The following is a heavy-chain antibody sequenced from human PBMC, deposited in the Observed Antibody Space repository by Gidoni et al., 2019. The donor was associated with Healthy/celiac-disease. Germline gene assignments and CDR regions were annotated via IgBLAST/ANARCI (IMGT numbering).Heavy chain of an antibody. V-gene: IGHV3-21*01. CDR2: ISSSSSYI. Sequence: VQLVGSGGGLVKPGGSLRLSCAAPGFTFSGYSMTWVRQAPGKGLGWVSSISSSSSYIYYADSVKGRFTISRNNAKNSLYLQMNSLRAEDTAVYYCARDDPLYSGSYGPDYWGQGTLVTVSS. D-gene: IGHD1-26*01. CDR1: GFTFSGYS. J-gene: IGHJ4*02. CDR3: ARDDPLYSGSYGPDY.